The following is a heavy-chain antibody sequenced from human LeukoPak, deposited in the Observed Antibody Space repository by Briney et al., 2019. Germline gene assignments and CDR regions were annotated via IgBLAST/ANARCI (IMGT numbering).Heavy chain of an antibody. V-gene: IGHV3-30-3*01. Sequence: GRSLRLSCAASGFTFSSYAMHWVRQAPGKGLEWVAVISYDGSNKYYADSVKGRFTISRDNSKNTLYLQMNSLRAEDTAVYYCAREDDYGDYYFDYWGQGTLVTVSS. CDR3: AREDDYGDYYFDY. CDR2: ISYDGSNK. CDR1: GFTFSSYA. J-gene: IGHJ4*02. D-gene: IGHD4-17*01.